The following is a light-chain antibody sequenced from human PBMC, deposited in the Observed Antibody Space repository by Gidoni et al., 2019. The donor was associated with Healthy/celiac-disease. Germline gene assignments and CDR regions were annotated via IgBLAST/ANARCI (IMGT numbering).Light chain of an antibody. CDR1: QSVLYSSNNKNY. CDR2: WAS. J-gene: IGKJ4*01. V-gene: IGKV4-1*01. CDR3: QQYYSTPLT. Sequence: DIVMTPSPDSLAVSLGEWATINCKSSQSVLYSSNNKNYLAWYQQKPGQPPKLLIYWASTRESGVPDRFSGSGSGTDFTLTISSLQAEDVAVYYCQQYYSTPLTFGGGTKVEIK.